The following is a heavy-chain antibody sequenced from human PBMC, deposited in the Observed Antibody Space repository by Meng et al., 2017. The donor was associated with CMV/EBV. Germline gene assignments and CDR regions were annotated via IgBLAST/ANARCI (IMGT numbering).Heavy chain of an antibody. CDR2: ISYDGSNK. Sequence: QVPLVEAGGGVVQTGRSLRLSCAASGFTFSSYAMHWVRQAPGKGLEWVAVISYDGSNKYYADSVKGRFTISRDNSKNTLYLQMNSLRAEDTAVYYCAREDACYWGQGTLVTVSS. J-gene: IGHJ4*02. CDR3: AREDACY. CDR1: GFTFSSYA. V-gene: IGHV3-30-3*01.